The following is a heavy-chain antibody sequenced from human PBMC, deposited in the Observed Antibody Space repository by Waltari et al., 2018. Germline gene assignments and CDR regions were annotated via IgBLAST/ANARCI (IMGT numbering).Heavy chain of an antibody. CDR2: INPSGGST. D-gene: IGHD6-6*01. CDR1: GYTFTSYY. V-gene: IGHV1-46*01. Sequence: QVQLVQSGAEVKKPGASVKVSCKASGYTFTSYYMHWVRKATGQGLEWMGIINPSGGSTSYAQKFQGRVTMTRDTSTSTVYMELSSLRSEDTAVYYCARDPGRYSSSPGGFDYWGQGTLVTVSS. J-gene: IGHJ4*02. CDR3: ARDPGRYSSSPGGFDY.